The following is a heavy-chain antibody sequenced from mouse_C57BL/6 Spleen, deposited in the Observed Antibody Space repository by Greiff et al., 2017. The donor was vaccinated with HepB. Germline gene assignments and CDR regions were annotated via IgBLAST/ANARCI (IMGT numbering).Heavy chain of an antibody. D-gene: IGHD3-2*02. V-gene: IGHV1-82*01. Sequence: QVQLKESGPELVKPGASVKISCKASGYAFSSSWMNWVKQRPGKGLEWIGRIYPGDGDTNYNGKFKGKATLTADKSSSTAYMQLSSLTSEDSAVYFCARGAAQATVYAMDYWGQGTSVTVSS. CDR1: GYAFSSSW. CDR2: IYPGDGDT. CDR3: ARGAAQATVYAMDY. J-gene: IGHJ4*01.